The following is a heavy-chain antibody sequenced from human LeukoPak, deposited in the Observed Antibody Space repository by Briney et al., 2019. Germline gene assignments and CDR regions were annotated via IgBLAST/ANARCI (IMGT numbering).Heavy chain of an antibody. CDR2: ISSGSSYI. CDR3: AKDWGWLGFYFDY. D-gene: IGHD6-19*01. CDR1: GFTFSSYS. J-gene: IGHJ4*02. V-gene: IGHV3-21*01. Sequence: GGSLRLSCAASGFTFSSYSMNWVRQAPGKGLEWVSSISSGSSYIYYADSVKGRFTISRDNAKNSLYLQMNSLRAEDTAVYYCAKDWGWLGFYFDYWGQGTLVTVSS.